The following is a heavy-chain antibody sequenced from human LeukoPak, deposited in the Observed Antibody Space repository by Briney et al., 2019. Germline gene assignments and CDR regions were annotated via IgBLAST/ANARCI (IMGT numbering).Heavy chain of an antibody. D-gene: IGHD3-22*01. CDR1: GASISSSY. J-gene: IGHJ3*02. CDR3: ARGYYDSRGYSNTFDI. Sequence: SETLSLTCAVSGASISSSYWSWIRQPPGKGLEWIGYINYSGNTKYNPSLESRVTISVDASNNQFSLRRSSVTAADTAFYYCARGYYDSRGYSNTFDIWGQGTLVTVSS. V-gene: IGHV4-59*01. CDR2: INYSGNT.